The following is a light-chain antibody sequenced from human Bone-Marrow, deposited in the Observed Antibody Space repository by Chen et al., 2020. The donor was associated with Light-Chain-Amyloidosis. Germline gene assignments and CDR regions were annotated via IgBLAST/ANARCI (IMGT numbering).Light chain of an antibody. V-gene: IGLV1-44*01. J-gene: IGLJ2*01. CDR3: AVWDDSLSGVV. CDR1: RSNIETYA. CDR2: TNN. Sequence: QSVLTQPPSASGAPVHRVTISCSGSRSNIETYAVNWFQQLPGTAPKLLIYTNNRRPSGVPDRISGSKSGTSASLAISGLQSEDEADYYCAVWDDSLSGVVFGGGTKLTVL.